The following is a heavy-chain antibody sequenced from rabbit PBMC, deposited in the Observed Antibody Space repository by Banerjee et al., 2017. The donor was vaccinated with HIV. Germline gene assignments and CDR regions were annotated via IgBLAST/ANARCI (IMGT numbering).Heavy chain of an antibody. Sequence: QEQLVESGGGLVTLGGSLKLSCKASGIDFSSYGISWVRQAPGKGLEWIAYIYPDYGSTDYASWVNGRFTISLDNAQNTVFLQMTSLTAADTATYFCARTGYAGYGYGGYFNLWGPGTLVTVS. CDR1: GIDFSSYG. V-gene: IGHV1S47*01. D-gene: IGHD7-1*01. CDR2: IYPDYGST. J-gene: IGHJ4*01. CDR3: ARTGYAGYGYGGYFNL.